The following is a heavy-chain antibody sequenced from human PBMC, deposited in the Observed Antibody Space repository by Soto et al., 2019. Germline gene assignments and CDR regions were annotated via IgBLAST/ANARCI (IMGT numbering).Heavy chain of an antibody. Sequence: XSVKVSCKASGYPFTSYGIIWVRQAPGQGLEWMGWISAYNGNTNYAQKLQGRVTMTTDTSTSTAYMELRSLRSDDTAVYYCARDYCSSTSCYTRGSFDYWGQGTLVTVSS. V-gene: IGHV1-18*04. J-gene: IGHJ4*02. CDR2: ISAYNGNT. CDR1: GYPFTSYG. CDR3: ARDYCSSTSCYTRGSFDY. D-gene: IGHD2-2*02.